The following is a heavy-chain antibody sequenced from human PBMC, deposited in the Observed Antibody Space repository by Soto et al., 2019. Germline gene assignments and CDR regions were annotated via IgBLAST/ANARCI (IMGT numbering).Heavy chain of an antibody. D-gene: IGHD6-13*01. Sequence: SETLSLTCTVSGDFISSGDYYWSWIRQPPGKGLEWIGLIYYSGSTHYNPSLKSRLIISVNTSKNQFSLKLTSATAADTAMYYCARPKTIGAAAGKGWFDPWGQGTLVT. CDR3: ARPKTIGAAAGKGWFDP. V-gene: IGHV4-30-4*01. CDR1: GDFISSGDYY. CDR2: IYYSGST. J-gene: IGHJ5*02.